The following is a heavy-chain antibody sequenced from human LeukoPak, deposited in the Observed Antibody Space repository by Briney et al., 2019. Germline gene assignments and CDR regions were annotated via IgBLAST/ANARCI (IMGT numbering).Heavy chain of an antibody. J-gene: IGHJ4*02. V-gene: IGHV1-18*01. CDR2: ISAYNGNT. CDR1: GYTFTSYG. CDR3: AALLGCSGGSCSIDY. D-gene: IGHD2-15*01. Sequence: SVKVSCKASGYTFTSYGTSWVRQAPGQGLEWMGRISAYNGNTNYAQKLQGRVTMTTDTSTSTAYMELRSLRADDTAVYYCAALLGCSGGSCSIDYWGQGTLVTVSS.